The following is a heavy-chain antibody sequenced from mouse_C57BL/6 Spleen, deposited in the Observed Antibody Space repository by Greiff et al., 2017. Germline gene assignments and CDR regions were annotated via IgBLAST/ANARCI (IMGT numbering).Heavy chain of an antibody. Sequence: VQLQQSVAELVRPGASVKLSCTASGFNIKNTYMHWVKQRPEQGLEWIGRIDPANGNTNYAPKFQGQATITADTSSNTAYLHLSSLTSDDVAIYYCARSLGLRYFAYWGQGTILTVSS. J-gene: IGHJ2*01. CDR3: ARSLGLRYFAY. CDR2: IDPANGNT. D-gene: IGHD3-1*01. CDR1: GFNIKNTY. V-gene: IGHV14-3*01.